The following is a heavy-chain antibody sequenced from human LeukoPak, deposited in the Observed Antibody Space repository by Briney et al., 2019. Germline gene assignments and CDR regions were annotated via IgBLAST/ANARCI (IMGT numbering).Heavy chain of an antibody. V-gene: IGHV3-7*01. D-gene: IGHD2-15*01. CDR1: GFTFSSYW. CDR3: ARDGSCGGSCYWRRYFDL. Sequence: GGSLRLSCAASGFTFSSYWMSWVRQAPGKGLEWVANIKQDGSEKYYVDSVKGRFTISRDNAKNSLYLQMNSLRAEDTAEYYCARDGSCGGSCYWRRYFDLWGRGTLVTVSS. CDR2: IKQDGSEK. J-gene: IGHJ2*01.